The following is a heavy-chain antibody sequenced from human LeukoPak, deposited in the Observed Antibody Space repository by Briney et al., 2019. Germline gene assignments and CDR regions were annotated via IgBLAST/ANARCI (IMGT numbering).Heavy chain of an antibody. CDR3: ARQSRRYFDWLLPNYFDY. D-gene: IGHD3-9*01. CDR1: GGSISSGSYY. J-gene: IGHJ4*02. CDR2: IYTSGST. Sequence: PSETLSLTCTVSGGSISSGSYYWSWIRQPAGKGLEWIGRIYTSGSTNYNPSLKSRVTISVDTSKNQFSLKLSSVAAADTAVYYCARQSRRYFDWLLPNYFDYWGQGTLVTVSS. V-gene: IGHV4-61*02.